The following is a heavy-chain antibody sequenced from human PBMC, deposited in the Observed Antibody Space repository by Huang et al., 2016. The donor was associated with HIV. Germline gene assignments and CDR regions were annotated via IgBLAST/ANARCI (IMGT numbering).Heavy chain of an antibody. CDR3: ARGVYGSGTYYLVDAFDI. J-gene: IGHJ3*02. CDR1: GFTFRRYS. Sequence: QVQLVESGGGVVKPGRSLRLSCTASGFTFRRYSMHWVRQAPGKGLEWVTFISKDGSNKSIADSGKGRFTISRDNPKNTLYLKINTLRPEDTAVYYCARGVYGSGTYYLVDAFDIWGQGTMVTVSA. CDR2: ISKDGSNK. D-gene: IGHD3-10*01. V-gene: IGHV3-30-3*01.